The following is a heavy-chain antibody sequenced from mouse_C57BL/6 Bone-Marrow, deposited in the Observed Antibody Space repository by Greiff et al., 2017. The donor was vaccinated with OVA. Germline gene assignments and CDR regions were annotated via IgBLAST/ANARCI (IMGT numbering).Heavy chain of an antibody. D-gene: IGHD1-1*01. CDR3: ARDLYYGSSYGYFDY. V-gene: IGHV5-4*01. CDR2: ISDGGSYT. J-gene: IGHJ2*01. Sequence: EVQLVESGGGLVKPGGSLKLSCAASGFTFSSYAMSWVRQTPEKRLEWVATISDGGSYTYYPDNVKGRFTISRDNAKNNLYLQMSHLKSEDTAMYYCARDLYYGSSYGYFDYWGQGTTLTVSS. CDR1: GFTFSSYA.